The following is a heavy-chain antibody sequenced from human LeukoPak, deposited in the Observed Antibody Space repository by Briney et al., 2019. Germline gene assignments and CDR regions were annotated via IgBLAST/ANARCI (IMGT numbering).Heavy chain of an antibody. CDR1: GGSISSSSYY. CDR2: IYYSGST. CDR3: AGSSSGYYFDY. D-gene: IGHD5-18*01. Sequence: PSEILSLTCTVSGGSISSSSYYWGWIRQPPGKGLEWIGSIYYSGSTYYNPSLKSRVTISVDTSKNQFSLKLSSVTAADTAVYYCAGSSSGYYFDYWGQGTLVTVSS. J-gene: IGHJ4*02. V-gene: IGHV4-39*07.